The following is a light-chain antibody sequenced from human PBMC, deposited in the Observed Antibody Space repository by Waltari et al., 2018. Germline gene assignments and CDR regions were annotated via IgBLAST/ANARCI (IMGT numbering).Light chain of an antibody. CDR2: EVS. J-gene: IGLJ2*01. CDR3: SSYTSSSTWV. CDR1: NSDVAIFGR. Sequence: QSALPQPPSVSGSPGQSVIISCTGANSDVAIFGRVSLYQQSPGTAPMLLMYEVSNRPSGVPDRFSGSKSGNTASLTISGLQAEDEADYYCSSYTSSSTWVFGGGTKLTVL. V-gene: IGLV2-18*02.